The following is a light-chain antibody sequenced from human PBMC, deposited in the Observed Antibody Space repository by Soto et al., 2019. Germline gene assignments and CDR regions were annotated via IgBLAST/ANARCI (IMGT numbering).Light chain of an antibody. CDR3: QQYGSSPRLT. Sequence: EIVFTQSPGTLSLSPGERATLCCRASESVSSSYLAWYQQKPGQAPRLLIYGASSRATGIPDRFSGSGSGTDFTLTISRLEPEDFAVYYCQQYGSSPRLTFGGGTKVDIK. V-gene: IGKV3-20*01. CDR2: GAS. CDR1: ESVSSSY. J-gene: IGKJ4*01.